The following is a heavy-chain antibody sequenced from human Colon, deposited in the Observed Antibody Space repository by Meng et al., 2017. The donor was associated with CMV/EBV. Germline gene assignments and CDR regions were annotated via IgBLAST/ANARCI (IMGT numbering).Heavy chain of an antibody. CDR1: GDSISGRSYY. CDR3: ARMALHWYFDL. J-gene: IGHJ2*01. Sequence: QVQPQQPGPGLVKPSETLPLTCTVSGDSISGRSYYWGWIRQPPGKGLERIASIYYTGNDYHNPSLKSRVTISIDTSNNQFSLRLTSVTAADTAVYYCARMALHWYFDLWGRGTLVTVSS. V-gene: IGHV4-39*07. CDR2: IYYTGND. D-gene: IGHD5-24*01.